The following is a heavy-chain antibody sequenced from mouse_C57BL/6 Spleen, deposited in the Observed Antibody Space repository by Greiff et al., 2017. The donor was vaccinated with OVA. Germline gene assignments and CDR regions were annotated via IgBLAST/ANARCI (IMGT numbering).Heavy chain of an antibody. CDR3: ARRTGTDRFAY. CDR2: ISSGGSYT. J-gene: IGHJ3*01. Sequence: VQLVESGGDLVKPGGSLKLSCAASGFTFSSYGMSWVRQTPDKRLEWVATISSGGSYTYYPDSVKGRFTISRDNAKNTLYLQMSSLKSEDTAMYYCARRTGTDRFAYGGQGTLVTVSA. V-gene: IGHV5-6*01. CDR1: GFTFSSYG. D-gene: IGHD4-1*01.